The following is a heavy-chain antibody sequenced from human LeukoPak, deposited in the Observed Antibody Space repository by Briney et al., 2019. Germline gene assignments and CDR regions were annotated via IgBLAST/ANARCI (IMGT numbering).Heavy chain of an antibody. CDR3: ARDIVVPAASGRYFDY. CDR2: IRYDGSDK. CDR1: GFTFSSYG. D-gene: IGHD2-2*01. Sequence: GGSLRLSCAASGFTFSSYGMHWVRQAPGKGLEWVAFIRYDGSDKLYADSVKGRFTISRDNSKNTLYLQMNSLRPEDTAVYYCARDIVVPAASGRYFDYWGQGTLITVSS. J-gene: IGHJ4*02. V-gene: IGHV3-30*02.